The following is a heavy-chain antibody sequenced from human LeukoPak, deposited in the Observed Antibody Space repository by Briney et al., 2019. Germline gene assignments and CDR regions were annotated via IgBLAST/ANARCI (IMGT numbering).Heavy chain of an antibody. CDR3: ARAESYYDILTGYQEGHAFDI. CDR2: IYYSGST. D-gene: IGHD3-9*01. Sequence: SETLSLTCTVSGVSISSYYWSWIRQPPGKGLEWIGYIYYSGSTNYNPSLKSRVTISVDTSKNQFSLKLSSVTAADTAVYYCARAESYYDILTGYQEGHAFDIWGQGTMVTVSS. J-gene: IGHJ3*02. CDR1: GVSISSYY. V-gene: IGHV4-59*01.